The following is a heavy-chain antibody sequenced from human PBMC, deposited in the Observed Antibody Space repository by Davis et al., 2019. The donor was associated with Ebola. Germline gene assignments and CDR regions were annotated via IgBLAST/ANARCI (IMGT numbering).Heavy chain of an antibody. Sequence: GESLKISCAASGFTVSSNYMSWVRQAPGKGLEWVSVIYSGGSTYYADSVKGRFTISRDNSKNTLYLQMNSLRAEDTAVYYCARAGVGNMIVVVYDLLDYWGQGTLVTVSS. CDR1: GFTVSSNY. J-gene: IGHJ4*02. CDR3: ARAGVGNMIVVVYDLLDY. CDR2: IYSGGST. V-gene: IGHV3-53*01. D-gene: IGHD3-22*01.